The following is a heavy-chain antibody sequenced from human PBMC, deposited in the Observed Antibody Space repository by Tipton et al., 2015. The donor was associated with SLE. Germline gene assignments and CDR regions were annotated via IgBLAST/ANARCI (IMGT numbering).Heavy chain of an antibody. CDR3: ARSSDIVVVPAAIGGFDY. J-gene: IGHJ4*02. D-gene: IGHD2-2*01. CDR2: IKQDGSEK. Sequence: SLRLSCAASGFTFSSYWMSWVRQAPGKGLEWVANIKQDGSEKYYVDSVKGRFTISRDNAKNSLYLQMNSLRAEDTAVYYCARSSDIVVVPAAIGGFDYWGQGTLVTVSS. V-gene: IGHV3-7*01. CDR1: GFTFSSYW.